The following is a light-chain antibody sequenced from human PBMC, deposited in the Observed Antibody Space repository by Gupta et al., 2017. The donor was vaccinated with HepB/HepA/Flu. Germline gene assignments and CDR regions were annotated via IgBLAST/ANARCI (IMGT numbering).Light chain of an antibody. J-gene: IGLJ1*01. CDR2: DVT. V-gene: IGLV2-14*01. CDR1: GSEIGDYNS. Sequence: SALTQPPSVSEAPGQSTTLACTGTGSEIGDYNSVSCYQQHPAKAHNLMIYDVTNRPAGVTTHFSGSKSANTASLTISGLKEEDDADYYYSSDISGSIYVFGSGTKLTVL. CDR3: SSDISGSIYV.